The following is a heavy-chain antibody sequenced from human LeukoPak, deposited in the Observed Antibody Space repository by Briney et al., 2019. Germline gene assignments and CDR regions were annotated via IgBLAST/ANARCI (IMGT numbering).Heavy chain of an antibody. CDR3: AREESSYWGP. CDR2: TSPYNGNP. V-gene: IGHV1-18*01. Sequence: AVKVSCMACGYSFTNYGLTWVRQAPGQGLEWMGWTSPYNGNPDYAQKVQGRVIMTTDTSTSTAYMELKNLRSDDTAMYCGAREESSYWGPWGQGTLVTVSS. J-gene: IGHJ5*02. D-gene: IGHD2-15*01. CDR1: GYSFTNYG.